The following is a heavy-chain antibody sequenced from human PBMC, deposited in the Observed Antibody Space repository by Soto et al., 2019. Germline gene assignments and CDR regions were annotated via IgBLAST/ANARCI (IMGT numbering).Heavy chain of an antibody. Sequence: SETLSLTCTVSGGSISSYYWSWIRQPPGKGLEWIGRIYTSGSTNYNPSLKSRVTMSVDTSKNQFSLKLNSVTVADTAIYYCVGTGTTDDYWGRGTLVTVSS. V-gene: IGHV4-4*07. CDR2: IYTSGST. D-gene: IGHD1-1*01. J-gene: IGHJ4*02. CDR1: GGSISSYY. CDR3: VGTGTTDDY.